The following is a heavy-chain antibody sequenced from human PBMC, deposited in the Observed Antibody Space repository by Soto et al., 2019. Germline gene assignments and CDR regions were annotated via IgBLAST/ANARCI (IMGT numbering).Heavy chain of an antibody. Sequence: QVQLVQSGAEVKKPGSSVTVSCKASGGTFSSYTISWVRQAPGQGLEWMGGIIPIFGTANYAQKFQGRVTIXEDPSXXTAYMELSSLRSEDMAVYYCARGNHRWLQLWYFDLWGRGTLVTVSS. J-gene: IGHJ2*01. D-gene: IGHD5-12*01. CDR1: GGTFSSYT. V-gene: IGHV1-69*12. CDR2: IIPIFGTA. CDR3: ARGNHRWLQLWYFDL.